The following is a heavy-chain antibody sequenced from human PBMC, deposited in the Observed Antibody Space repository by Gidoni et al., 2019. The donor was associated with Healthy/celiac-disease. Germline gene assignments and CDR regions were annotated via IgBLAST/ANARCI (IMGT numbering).Heavy chain of an antibody. CDR3: ARDRFSSSSTLDY. CDR2: ISSSSSYI. CDR1: GFTFSSYS. D-gene: IGHD6-6*01. V-gene: IGHV3-21*01. Sequence: EVQLVESGGGLVRPGGSLRLSCAASGFTFSSYSMNWVRQAPGKGLEWFSSISSSSSYIYYADSVKGRFTISRDNAKNSLYLQMNSLRAGDTAVYYCARDRFSSSSTLDYWGQGTLVTVSS. J-gene: IGHJ4*02.